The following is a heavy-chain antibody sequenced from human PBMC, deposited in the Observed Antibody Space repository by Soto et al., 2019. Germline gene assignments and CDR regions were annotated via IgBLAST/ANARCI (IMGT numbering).Heavy chain of an antibody. V-gene: IGHV3-30*18. Sequence: QVQLVESGGGVVQPGRSLRLSCAASGFTFSSYGMHWVRQAPGKGLEWVAVISYDGSNKYYADSVKGRFTISRDNSKNTLYLQMNSLRAEDTAVYYCAKEIRGPAFDYWGQGTLVTVSS. D-gene: IGHD2-2*01. CDR1: GFTFSSYG. J-gene: IGHJ4*02. CDR2: ISYDGSNK. CDR3: AKEIRGPAFDY.